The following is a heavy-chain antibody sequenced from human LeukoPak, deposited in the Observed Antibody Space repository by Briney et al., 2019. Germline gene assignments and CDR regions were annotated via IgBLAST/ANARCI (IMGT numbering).Heavy chain of an antibody. CDR3: ARNKAADY. CDR1: GGSINNYY. V-gene: IGHV4-59*01. CDR2: IYYSGST. J-gene: IGHJ4*02. D-gene: IGHD6-25*01. Sequence: KPSETLSLTCTVAGGSINNYYWSWIRQPPGKGLEWFGYIYYSGSTNYNPSLKSRVTISVDTSKNQFSLKLSSVTAADTAVYYCARNKAADYWGQGTLVTVSS.